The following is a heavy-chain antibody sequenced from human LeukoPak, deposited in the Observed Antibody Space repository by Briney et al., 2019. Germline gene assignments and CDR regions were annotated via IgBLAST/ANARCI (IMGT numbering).Heavy chain of an antibody. CDR1: GGTFSSYA. Sequence: GASVKVSCKASGGTFSSYAISWVRQAPGQGLEWMGGIIPIFGTANYAQKFQGRVTTTTDESTSTAYMELSSLRSEDTAVYYCASRDYCSGGSCDKDYWGQGTLVTVSS. D-gene: IGHD2-15*01. CDR2: IIPIFGTA. CDR3: ASRDYCSGGSCDKDY. V-gene: IGHV1-69*05. J-gene: IGHJ4*02.